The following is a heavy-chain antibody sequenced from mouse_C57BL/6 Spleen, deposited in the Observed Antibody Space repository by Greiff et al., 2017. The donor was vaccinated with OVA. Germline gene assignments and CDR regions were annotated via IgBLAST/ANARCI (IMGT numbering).Heavy chain of an antibody. Sequence: EVKLMESGGGLVQPKGSLKLSCAASGFSFNTYAMNWVRQAPGKGLEWVARIRGKSNNYATYYADSVKDRFTISRDDSESMLYLQMNNLKTEDTAMYYCVRQEYYGPYDFDYRGQGTTLTVSS. J-gene: IGHJ2*01. CDR2: IRGKSNNYAT. V-gene: IGHV10-1*01. CDR3: VRQEYYGPYDFDY. D-gene: IGHD1-1*01. CDR1: GFSFNTYA.